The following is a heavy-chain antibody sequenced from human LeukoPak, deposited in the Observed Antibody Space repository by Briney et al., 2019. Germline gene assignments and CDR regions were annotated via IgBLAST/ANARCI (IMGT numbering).Heavy chain of an antibody. Sequence: SETLSLTCTVSGGSISSYYWSWIRQPAGKGLEWIGRIYTSGSTNYNPSLKSRVTISVDKPKNQFSLKLSSVTAADTAVYYCARAKDLLTPTDAFDIWGQGTMVTVSS. CDR2: IYTSGST. CDR1: GGSISSYY. D-gene: IGHD3-9*01. V-gene: IGHV4-4*07. CDR3: ARAKDLLTPTDAFDI. J-gene: IGHJ3*02.